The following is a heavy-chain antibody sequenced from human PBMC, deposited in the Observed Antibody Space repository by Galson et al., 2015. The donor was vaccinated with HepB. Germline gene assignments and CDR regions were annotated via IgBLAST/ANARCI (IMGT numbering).Heavy chain of an antibody. Sequence: SLRLSCAASGSISSSHGMHWLRQAPGKGLEWVAFIRYDGFNEYYGDSVKGRFTTSRDDSKNTFYLHMSNLRREDTAVYHCATVYRGGYNVLSHFDYWGQGTLVTVSS. CDR2: IRYDGFNE. CDR1: GSISSSHG. V-gene: IGHV3-30*02. J-gene: IGHJ4*02. CDR3: ATVYRGGYNVLSHFDY. D-gene: IGHD5-18*01.